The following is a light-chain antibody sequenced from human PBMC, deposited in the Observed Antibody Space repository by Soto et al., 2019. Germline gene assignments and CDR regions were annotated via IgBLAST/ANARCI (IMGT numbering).Light chain of an antibody. CDR1: QSISSW. J-gene: IGKJ1*01. V-gene: IGKV1-5*01. Sequence: DIQFTQSPSTLSASVGDRVTITCRASQSISSWLAWYQQKPGKAPKLLIYDASSLESGVPSMFSGSGSGTDSTLTISSLQPEDFATYDCQQLNSYPRTFGQGTKVDIK. CDR2: DAS. CDR3: QQLNSYPRT.